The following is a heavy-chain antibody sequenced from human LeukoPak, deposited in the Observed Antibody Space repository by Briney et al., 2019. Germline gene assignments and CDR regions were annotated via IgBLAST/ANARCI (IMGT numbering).Heavy chain of an antibody. V-gene: IGHV2-5*02. CDR2: IYWDDDK. J-gene: IGHJ4*02. CDR3: AHSRKWIQLFDY. Sequence: SGPTLLQPTRTLTLTCTFSGFSLSTSGGGGGWIRQPPGKALEWLSLIYWDDDKRYSPSLKSRDTITKDTSKTQVVLTMTNMDPVDTATYYCAHSRKWIQLFDYWGQGTLVTVSS. CDR1: GFSLSTSGGG. D-gene: IGHD5-18*01.